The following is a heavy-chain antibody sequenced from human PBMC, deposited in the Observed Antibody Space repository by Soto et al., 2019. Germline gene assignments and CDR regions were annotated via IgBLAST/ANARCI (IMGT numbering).Heavy chain of an antibody. D-gene: IGHD2-15*01. Sequence: QVQLVQSGAEVKKPGASVKVSCKASGYTFTSYDINWVRQATGQGLEWMGWMNPNSGNTGYAQKFQGRVTMTRDTSISTAYMELSSLRSEDTAVYYCARGLVVAATIGEYWYFDLWGRGTLVTVSS. CDR2: MNPNSGNT. CDR3: ARGLVVAATIGEYWYFDL. J-gene: IGHJ2*01. CDR1: GYTFTSYD. V-gene: IGHV1-8*01.